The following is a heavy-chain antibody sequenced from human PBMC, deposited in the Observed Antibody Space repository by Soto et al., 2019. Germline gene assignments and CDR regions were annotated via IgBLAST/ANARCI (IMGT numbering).Heavy chain of an antibody. CDR1: GYTFTSYA. CDR2: INAGNGNT. D-gene: IGHD2-15*01. CDR3: ARGSVVGFDP. J-gene: IGHJ5*02. Sequence: QVQLVQSGAEVKKRGASVKVSCKASGYTFTSYAMHWVRQAPGQRLEWMGWINAGNGNTKCSQKFQGRVTITRDTSASTAYMVLSSLRSEDTAVYYCARGSVVGFDPWGQGTLVTVSS. V-gene: IGHV1-3*01.